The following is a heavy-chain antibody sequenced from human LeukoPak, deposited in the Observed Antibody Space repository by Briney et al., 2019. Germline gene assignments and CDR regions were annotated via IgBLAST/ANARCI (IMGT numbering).Heavy chain of an antibody. Sequence: GASVKVSCKASGYTFTSYGISWVRQAPGQGLEWMGWINPNSGGTNYAQKFQGRVTMTRDTSISTAYMELSRLRSDDTAVYYCARPLASYCSGGSCYSPVWFDPWGQGTLVTVSS. J-gene: IGHJ5*02. CDR2: INPNSGGT. CDR3: ARPLASYCSGGSCYSPVWFDP. V-gene: IGHV1-2*02. D-gene: IGHD2-15*01. CDR1: GYTFTSYG.